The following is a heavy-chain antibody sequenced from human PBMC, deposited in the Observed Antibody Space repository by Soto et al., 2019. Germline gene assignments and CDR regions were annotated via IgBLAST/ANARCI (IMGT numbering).Heavy chain of an antibody. V-gene: IGHV1-18*01. CDR3: ARERDDRRRSSVEYLQH. Sequence: ASVKVSCKASGYTFNNYGIHWVRQAPGQGLEWMGWISAYNGNTDYAQRLQGRVTMTTDTSTSTAYMELRSLRSDDTAVYYCARERDDRRRSSVEYLQHWGQGTLVTVSS. J-gene: IGHJ1*01. CDR2: ISAYNGNT. D-gene: IGHD2-2*01. CDR1: GYTFNNYG.